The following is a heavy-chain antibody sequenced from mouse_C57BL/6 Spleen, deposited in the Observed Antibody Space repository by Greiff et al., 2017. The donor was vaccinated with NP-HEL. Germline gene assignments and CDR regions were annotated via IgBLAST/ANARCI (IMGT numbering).Heavy chain of an antibody. CDR3: TTTVVATRYFDV. J-gene: IGHJ1*03. Sequence: VHVKQSGAELVRPGASVKLSCTASGFNIKDDYMHWVKQRPEQGLEWIGWIDPENGDTEYASKFQGKATITADTSSNTAYLQLSSLTSEDTAVYYCTTTVVATRYFDVWGTGTTVTVSS. V-gene: IGHV14-4*01. CDR2: IDPENGDT. CDR1: GFNIKDDY. D-gene: IGHD1-1*01.